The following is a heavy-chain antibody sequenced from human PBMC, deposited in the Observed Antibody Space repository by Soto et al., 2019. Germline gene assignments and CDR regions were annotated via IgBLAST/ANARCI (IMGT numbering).Heavy chain of an antibody. V-gene: IGHV1-18*01. CDR2: ISAYNGNT. J-gene: IGHJ4*02. CDR1: GYTFTSYG. D-gene: IGHD4-17*01. Sequence: QVQLVQSGAEVKKPGASVKVSCKASGYTFTSYGISWVRQAPGQGLAWMGWISAYNGNTNYAQKLQGRVTMTTDTSTSTAYRGVRSLGSYDPAVDSCARDLGGEGGDYVGGDWGQGTLVTVSS. CDR3: ARDLGGEGGDYVGGD.